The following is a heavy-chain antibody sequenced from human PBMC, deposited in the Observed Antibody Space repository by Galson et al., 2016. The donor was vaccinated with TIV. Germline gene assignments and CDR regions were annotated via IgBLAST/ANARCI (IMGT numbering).Heavy chain of an antibody. V-gene: IGHV3-66*02. CDR1: GFTVSDNF. CDR3: ARERRYCGNNCYLYYYYGMDV. J-gene: IGHJ6*02. D-gene: IGHD2-21*02. Sequence: SLRLSCAASGFTVSDNFMTWVRQAPGRGLEWVSLISAGGTTSYADSVQGRFTVSRDGSENTLYLQMSSLRPEDTAVYYCARERRYCGNNCYLYYYYGMDVWGQGTPVIVSS. CDR2: ISAGGTT.